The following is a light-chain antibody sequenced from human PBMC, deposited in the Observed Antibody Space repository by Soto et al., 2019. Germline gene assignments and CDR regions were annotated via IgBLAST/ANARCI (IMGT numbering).Light chain of an antibody. J-gene: IGKJ1*01. CDR1: QSVNSGY. V-gene: IGKV3-20*01. CDR2: HTS. CDR3: QQYGSSPRT. Sequence: EIVLTQSPGTLSLSPGERATLSCRASQSVNSGYLAWYQHTPGQAPRLLIYHTSTRATGLPDRFSGSGSGTDFTLTISRLEPEDFAVFYCQQYGSSPRTFGQGTKVDIK.